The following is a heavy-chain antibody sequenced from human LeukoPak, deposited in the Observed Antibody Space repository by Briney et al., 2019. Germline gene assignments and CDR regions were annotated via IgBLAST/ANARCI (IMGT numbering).Heavy chain of an antibody. J-gene: IGHJ4*02. V-gene: IGHV4-39*01. CDR2: IYYSGST. CDR1: GGSISSSSYY. D-gene: IGHD3-10*01. CDR3: ASPSAVFIDY. Sequence: PSETLSLTCTVSGGSISSSSYYWGWIRQPPGKGLEFIGSIYYSGSTYYNPSLKSRVTISVDTSKNQFSLKLSSVTAADTAVYYFASPSAVFIDYWGQGTLVTVSS.